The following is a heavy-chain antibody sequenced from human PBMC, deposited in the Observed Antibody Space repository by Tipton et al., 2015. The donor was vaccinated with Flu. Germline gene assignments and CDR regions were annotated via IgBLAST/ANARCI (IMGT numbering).Heavy chain of an antibody. CDR1: GFTLNGAS. V-gene: IGHV3-48*04. Sequence: SLRLSCVASGFTLNGASMNWVRQAPGKGLEWVSYIRGSSSTIYYTDSVRGRFAISRDNAKNSLSLQMNSLRGEDTAVYYCARALTDWGQGTLVTVTS. CDR3: ARALTD. CDR2: IRGSSSTI. J-gene: IGHJ4*02.